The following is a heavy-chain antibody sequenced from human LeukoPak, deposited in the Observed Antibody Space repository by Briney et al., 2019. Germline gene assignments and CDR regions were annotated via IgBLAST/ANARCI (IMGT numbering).Heavy chain of an antibody. CDR1: GYTFTGYY. CDR2: INPNSGGT. Sequence: ASVKVSCKASGYTFTGYYMHWVRQAPGQGLEWLGWINPNSGGTNYAQKFQGRVTMTRDTSISTAYMELSRLRSDDTAVYYCARDFGSLTRYFDLWGRGTLVTVSS. D-gene: IGHD1-26*01. V-gene: IGHV1-2*02. J-gene: IGHJ2*01. CDR3: ARDFGSLTRYFDL.